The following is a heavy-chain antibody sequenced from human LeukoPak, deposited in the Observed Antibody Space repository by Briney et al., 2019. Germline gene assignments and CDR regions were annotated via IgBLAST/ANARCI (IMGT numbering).Heavy chain of an antibody. CDR1: GFTFSTYW. CDR2: IGGSGGST. J-gene: IGHJ4*02. D-gene: IGHD6-19*01. V-gene: IGHV3-23*01. CDR3: AKERHSSGWYGGFDY. Sequence: GGSLRLSCAASGFTFSTYWMSWVRQAPGKGLEWVSAIGGSGGSTYYADSVKGRFTISRDNSKNTLYLQMNSLRAEDTAVYYCAKERHSSGWYGGFDYWGQGTLVTVSS.